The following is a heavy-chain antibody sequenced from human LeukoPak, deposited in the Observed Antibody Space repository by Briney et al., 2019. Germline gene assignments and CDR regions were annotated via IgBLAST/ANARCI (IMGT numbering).Heavy chain of an antibody. V-gene: IGHV1-46*01. CDR3: ARDIPYEVSFGGLTVMGSFVLDY. CDR2: INPSGGST. Sequence: GASVKVSCKASGGTFSGYAISWVRQAPGQGLEWMGIINPSGGSTSFAQKFQGRVTMTRDTSTTTVYMELSGLRSEDTAVYYCARDIPYEVSFGGLTVMGSFVLDYWGQGTLVTVSS. J-gene: IGHJ4*02. D-gene: IGHD3-16*02. CDR1: GGTFSGYA.